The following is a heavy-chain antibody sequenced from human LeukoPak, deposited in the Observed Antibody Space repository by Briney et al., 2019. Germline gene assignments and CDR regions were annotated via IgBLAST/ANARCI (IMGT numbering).Heavy chain of an antibody. CDR2: ISTYNGNT. Sequence: GASVKVSCKASGYTITTYGISWVRQAPGQGLEWMGWISTYNGNTNYAQKLQGRLTMTTDTSTSTAYMELRSLRSDDTAIYYCARAEQWLPRGVDYWGQGTLVTVSS. J-gene: IGHJ4*02. CDR3: ARAEQWLPRGVDY. D-gene: IGHD6-19*01. V-gene: IGHV1-18*04. CDR1: GYTITTYG.